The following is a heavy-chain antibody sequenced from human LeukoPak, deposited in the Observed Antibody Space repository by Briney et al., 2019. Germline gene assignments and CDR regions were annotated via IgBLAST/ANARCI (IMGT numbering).Heavy chain of an antibody. D-gene: IGHD1-1*01. CDR2: IIPIFGTA. J-gene: IGHJ5*02. CDR1: GGTFSSYA. Sequence: ASVKVSCKASGGTFSSYAISWVRQAPGQGLEWMGGIIPIFGTADYAQKFQGRVTITTDESTSTAYMELSSLRSDDTAVYYCARDPRTGANWFDPWGQGTLVTLSS. V-gene: IGHV1-69*05. CDR3: ARDPRTGANWFDP.